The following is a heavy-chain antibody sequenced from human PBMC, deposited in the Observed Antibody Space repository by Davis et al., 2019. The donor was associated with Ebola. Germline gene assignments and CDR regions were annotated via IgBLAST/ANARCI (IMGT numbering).Heavy chain of an antibody. CDR3: ARDQPKFLEWLLNGMDV. Sequence: SVKVSCKASGGTFGSYAISWVRQAPGQGLEWMGRIIPILGIANYAQKFQGRVTITADKSTSTAYMELSSLRSEDTAVYYCARDQPKFLEWLLNGMDVWGQGTTVTVSS. CDR2: IIPILGIA. CDR1: GGTFGSYA. V-gene: IGHV1-69*04. J-gene: IGHJ6*02. D-gene: IGHD3-3*01.